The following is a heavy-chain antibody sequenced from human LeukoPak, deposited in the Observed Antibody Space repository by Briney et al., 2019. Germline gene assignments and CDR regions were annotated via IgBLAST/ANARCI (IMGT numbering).Heavy chain of an antibody. J-gene: IGHJ4*02. CDR1: GGTFSSYA. D-gene: IGHD3-10*01. CDR3: ARNSGSFSATLDY. Sequence: SVKVSCKASGGTFSSYAISWVRQAPGQGLEWMGRIIPILGIANYAQKFQGRVTITADKSTSTAYMELSSLRSEDTAVYYCARNSGSFSATLDYWGQGTLVNVSS. V-gene: IGHV1-69*04. CDR2: IIPILGIA.